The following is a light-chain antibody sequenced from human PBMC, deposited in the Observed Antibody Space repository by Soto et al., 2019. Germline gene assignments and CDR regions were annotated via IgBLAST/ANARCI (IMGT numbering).Light chain of an antibody. V-gene: IGKV1-39*01. Sequence: DIRMTQSPSSLSASVGDRVTITCRASQSISSYLNLYQQKPGKAPKLLIYAASSLQSGVPSRFSGSGSGTDFTLAISSLQPEDFATYYCQQSYSTPPTFGGGTKVEIK. CDR1: QSISSY. CDR2: AAS. J-gene: IGKJ4*01. CDR3: QQSYSTPPT.